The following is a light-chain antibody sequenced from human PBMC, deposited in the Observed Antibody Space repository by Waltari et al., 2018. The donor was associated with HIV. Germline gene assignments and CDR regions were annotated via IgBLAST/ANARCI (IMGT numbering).Light chain of an antibody. CDR3: QQTHSTSPIT. Sequence: DIQMTQSPSSLSASVGDSVTITCRARQTICRLLNWYQQKPGKAPKLLIYVASSLQSGVSSRFSGSGSGTDFTLTISSLQPEYFATYYCQQTHSTSPITFGQGTRLDIK. CDR1: QTICRL. J-gene: IGKJ5*01. CDR2: VAS. V-gene: IGKV1-39*01.